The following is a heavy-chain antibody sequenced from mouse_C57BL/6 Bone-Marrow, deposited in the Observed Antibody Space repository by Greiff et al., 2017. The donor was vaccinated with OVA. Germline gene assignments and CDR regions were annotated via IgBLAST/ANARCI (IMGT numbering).Heavy chain of an antibody. CDR2: IDPNSGGT. D-gene: IGHD2-4*01. Sequence: VQLQESGAELVKPGASVKLSCKASGYTFTSYWMHWVKQRPGRGLEWIGRIDPNSGGTKYNEKFKSKATLTVDKPSSTAYMQLSSLTSEDSAVYYCARGDIYYDYDGVFDYWGQGTTLTVSS. CDR1: GYTFTSYW. CDR3: ARGDIYYDYDGVFDY. V-gene: IGHV1-72*01. J-gene: IGHJ2*01.